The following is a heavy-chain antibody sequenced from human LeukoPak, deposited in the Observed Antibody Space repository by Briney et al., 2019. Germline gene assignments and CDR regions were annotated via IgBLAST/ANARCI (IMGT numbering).Heavy chain of an antibody. Sequence: PGGSLRLSCAASGFTFSFYAMSWVRQAPGKGLERVAGITSRGNTTYYADPVKGRFTISRDNSRNIPYLQMNSLRAEDTAIYYCAKDFGGSDYDWYFDLWGRGTVVTASS. CDR3: AKDFGGSDYDWYFDL. CDR1: GFTFSFYA. V-gene: IGHV3-23*01. D-gene: IGHD1-26*01. CDR2: ITSRGNTT. J-gene: IGHJ2*01.